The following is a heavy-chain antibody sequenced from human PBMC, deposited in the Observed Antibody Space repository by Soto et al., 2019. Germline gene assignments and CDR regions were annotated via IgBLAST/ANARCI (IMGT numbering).Heavy chain of an antibody. Sequence: QVQLQQWGAGLLKPSETLSLTCAVYSGSSNTYYWSWVRQPPGKGLEWIAEINHFGRTNYNPSLKSRLTISVDTSKNQLSLSLSSVTAADTAVYYCARVSRGTGTSWGAFYYMDVWGTGTPVTVSS. V-gene: IGHV4-34*02. CDR3: ARVSRGTGTSWGAFYYMDV. J-gene: IGHJ6*03. CDR1: SGSSNTYY. D-gene: IGHD1-26*01. CDR2: INHFGRT.